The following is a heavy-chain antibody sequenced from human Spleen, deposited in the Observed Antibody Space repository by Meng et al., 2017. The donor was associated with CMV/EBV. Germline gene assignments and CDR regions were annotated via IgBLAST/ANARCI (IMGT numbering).Heavy chain of an antibody. CDR3: ARERVRQYYYDSSGNRSFDY. V-gene: IGHV4-34*01. CDR2: INHSGST. D-gene: IGHD3-22*01. J-gene: IGHJ4*02. CDR1: GGSFSGYY. Sequence: SETLSLTCAVYGGSFSGYYWSWIRQPPGKGLEWIGEINHSGSTNYNPSLKSRVTISVDTSKNQFSLKLSSVTAADTAVYYCARERVRQYYYDSSGNRSFDYWGQGTLGTVSS.